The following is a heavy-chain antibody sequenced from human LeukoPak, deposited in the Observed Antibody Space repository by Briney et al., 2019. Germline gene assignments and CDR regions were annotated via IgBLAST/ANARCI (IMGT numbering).Heavy chain of an antibody. CDR3: AREGASSGWSPYFDY. J-gene: IGHJ4*02. Sequence: LETLSLTCTVSGGSISSYYWSWIRQPPGKGLEWIGYTYYSGSTNYNPSLKSRVTISVDTSKNQFSLKLSSVTAADTAVYYCAREGASSGWSPYFDYWGQGTLVTVSS. CDR2: TYYSGST. V-gene: IGHV4-59*01. D-gene: IGHD6-19*01. CDR1: GGSISSYY.